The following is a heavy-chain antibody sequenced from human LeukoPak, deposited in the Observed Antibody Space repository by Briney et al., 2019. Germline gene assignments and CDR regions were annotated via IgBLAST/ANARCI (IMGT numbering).Heavy chain of an antibody. Sequence: ASVKVSCKASGYTFTGYYMHWVRQAPGQGLEWMGWINPNSGGTNYAQKFQGRVTMTRDTSISTAYLQWSSLKASDTAMYYCARLRHDSSYCKEWGQGTLVTVSS. D-gene: IGHD3-22*01. CDR3: ARLRHDSSYCKE. CDR2: INPNSGGT. CDR1: GYTFTGYY. J-gene: IGHJ4*02. V-gene: IGHV1-2*02.